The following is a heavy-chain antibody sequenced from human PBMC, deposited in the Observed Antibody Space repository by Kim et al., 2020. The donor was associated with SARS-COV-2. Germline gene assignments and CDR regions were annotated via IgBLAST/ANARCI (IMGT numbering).Heavy chain of an antibody. CDR3: ARCPLIMTMVRGMITTTLFDDYNMDA. CDR1: GFNFNSYS. Sequence: GGSLRLSCAASGFNFNSYSMNWVRQAPGKGLEWLSYISSSSTTMYYADSVRGRFTISRDNAKNSLFLQMNSLRDEDTAVYYCARCPLIMTMVRGMITTTLFDDYNMDAWGQGTTVTVSS. J-gene: IGHJ6*02. V-gene: IGHV3-48*02. D-gene: IGHD3-10*01. CDR2: ISSSSTTM.